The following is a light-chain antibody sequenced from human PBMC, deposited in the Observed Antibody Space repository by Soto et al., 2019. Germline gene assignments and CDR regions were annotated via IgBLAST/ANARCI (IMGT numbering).Light chain of an antibody. CDR1: RNIASGY. V-gene: IGKV3-20*01. Sequence: ENVLTQSPGTLSLSPGERATLSCRASRNIASGYLAWYQQKPGQSPRLLISGVSSRATGIPDRFSGSGSGTDFTLTISRLEPEDFAVYYCQHYGSSPWTFGQGTKVEIK. J-gene: IGKJ1*01. CDR2: GVS. CDR3: QHYGSSPWT.